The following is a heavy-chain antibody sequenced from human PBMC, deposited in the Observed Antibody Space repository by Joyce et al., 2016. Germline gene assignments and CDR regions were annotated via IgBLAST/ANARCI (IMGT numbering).Heavy chain of an antibody. J-gene: IGHJ3*02. V-gene: IGHV4-34*01. CDR1: GGSFSAYY. CDR3: ARVRMGVAGYDAFDI. CDR2: INRSGGT. D-gene: IGHD6-19*01. Sequence: QVQLQQWGEGLLKPSETLSLTCAVYGGSFSAYYWSWVRQPPGKGLEWIGEINRSGGTTYNPSLKSRITISIGTSKNQFSLKLNSVTAADTAVYYCARVRMGVAGYDAFDIWGQGTMVTVSS.